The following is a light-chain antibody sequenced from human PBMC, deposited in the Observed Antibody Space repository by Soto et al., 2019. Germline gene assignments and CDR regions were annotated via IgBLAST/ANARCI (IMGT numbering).Light chain of an antibody. CDR1: QSISSH. V-gene: IGKV1-39*01. J-gene: IGKJ4*01. Sequence: DIQMTQSPSSLSASVGDRVTITCRASQSISSHLNWYQQKPGKAPNLLIYATSTLQSEVPSRFSGSGSGTDFTLTISSLQPEAFATYYCHQSASTPLTFGGGTKVNIK. CDR3: HQSASTPLT. CDR2: ATS.